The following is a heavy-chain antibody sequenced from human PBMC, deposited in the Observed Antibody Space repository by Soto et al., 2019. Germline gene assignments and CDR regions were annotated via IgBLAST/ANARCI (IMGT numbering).Heavy chain of an antibody. CDR1: GGSISGYY. CDR3: AREVRNYYGMDV. CDR2: IHYTGST. V-gene: IGHV4-59*01. J-gene: IGHJ6*02. Sequence: PSETLSLTCTVSGGSISGYYWSWIRKPPGKGLEWIAYIHYTGSTNYNPSLKSRVTISVDTSKNQFSLKLSSVTAADTAVYYCAREVRNYYGMDVWGQGTTVTVSS.